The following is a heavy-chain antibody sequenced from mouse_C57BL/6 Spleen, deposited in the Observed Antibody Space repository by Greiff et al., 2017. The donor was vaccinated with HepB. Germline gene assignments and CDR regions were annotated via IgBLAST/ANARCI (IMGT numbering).Heavy chain of an antibody. Sequence: EVQLQQSGPELVKPGASVKIPCKASGYTFTDYNMDWVKQSHGKSLEWIGDINPNNGGTIYNQKFKGKATLTVDKSSSTAYMELRSLTSEDTAVYYCARRMGNGYYEAWFAYWGQGTLVTVSA. CDR1: GYTFTDYN. CDR2: INPNNGGT. D-gene: IGHD2-3*01. V-gene: IGHV1-18*01. J-gene: IGHJ3*01. CDR3: ARRMGNGYYEAWFAY.